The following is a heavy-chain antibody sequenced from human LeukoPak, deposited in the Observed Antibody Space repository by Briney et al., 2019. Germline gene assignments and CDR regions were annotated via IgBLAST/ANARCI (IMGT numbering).Heavy chain of an antibody. CDR3: ASADRSAAFY. V-gene: IGHV3-21*04. D-gene: IGHD6-25*01. CDR1: GFTFSSHS. CDR2: ISGSSYYI. Sequence: GGSLRLSCSASGFTFSSHSMNWVRQAPGKGLEWVSSISGSSYYIYYADSMKGRFTISRDNSQNTLSLQMNSLKAEDTALYYCASADRSAAFYWGQGTQVTVSS. J-gene: IGHJ4*02.